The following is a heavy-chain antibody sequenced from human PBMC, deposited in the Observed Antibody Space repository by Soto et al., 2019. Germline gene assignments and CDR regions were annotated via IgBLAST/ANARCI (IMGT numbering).Heavy chain of an antibody. V-gene: IGHV3-43D*04. CDR1: GFNFGVHA. Sequence: PGGSLRLSCAASGFNFGVHAMHWVRQPPGEGLQWVALISWDGGAAYYADSVKGRFTISRDNSKNSVYLQVNSLRAEDTALYYCAKEAGSGKYYFDYWGHGTLVTVSS. J-gene: IGHJ4*01. CDR3: AKEAGSGKYYFDY. D-gene: IGHD1-26*01. CDR2: ISWDGGAA.